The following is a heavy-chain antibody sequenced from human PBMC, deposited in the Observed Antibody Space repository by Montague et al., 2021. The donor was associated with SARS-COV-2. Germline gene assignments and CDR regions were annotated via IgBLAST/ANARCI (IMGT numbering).Heavy chain of an antibody. CDR3: AQTSGGAYYPMDV. Sequence: SETLSLTCSVSGGSISNYFWSWIRQTPGKGLEWIGYIYNGGSIDYNPSLKSRVTISVDTSKKQFSVKLSSVTAADTAVYYCAQTSGGAYYPMDVWGQGITVTVSS. V-gene: IGHV4-59*01. CDR2: IYNGGSI. CDR1: GGSISNYF. D-gene: IGHD2-2*01. J-gene: IGHJ6*02.